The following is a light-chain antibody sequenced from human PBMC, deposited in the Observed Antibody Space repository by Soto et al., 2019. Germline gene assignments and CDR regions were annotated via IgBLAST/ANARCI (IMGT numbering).Light chain of an antibody. CDR2: DVT. J-gene: IGLJ3*02. V-gene: IGLV2-14*03. CDR1: SSDVGGYDH. CDR3: SSYTNKDTLL. Sequence: QPVLTQPASVSGSPGQSITISCTGTSSDVGGYDHVSWYQQHPGKAPKLIIYDVTVRPSGISRRFPGSKSDNTASLAVSGLQPEDEADYYCSSYTNKDTLLFGGGTKLTVL.